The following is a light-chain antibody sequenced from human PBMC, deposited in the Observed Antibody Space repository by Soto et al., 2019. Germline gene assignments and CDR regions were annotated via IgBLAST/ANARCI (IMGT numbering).Light chain of an antibody. CDR2: KIS. V-gene: IGKV2-24*01. CDR1: QSLVHTDGKTY. CDR3: MQATRFPFT. J-gene: IGKJ4*01. Sequence: DTVLTQTPLSSPVTLGQPASISCTSSQSLVHTDGKTYLSWLQQRPGQPPRLLIYKISDRLSGVPDRFTGSGAGTDFTLKISRVEAEDVGTYYCMQATRFPFTFGGGTKV.